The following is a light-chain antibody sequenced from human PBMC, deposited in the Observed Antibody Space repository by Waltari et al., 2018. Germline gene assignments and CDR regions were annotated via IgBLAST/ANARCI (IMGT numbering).Light chain of an antibody. CDR2: GVS. CDR1: QSVSNNY. CDR3: QQRSDWPPSIT. J-gene: IGKJ5*01. Sequence: ENVLTQSPGTLSLSPGERATLSCRASQSVSNNYLAWYQAKPGQPPRLLIYGVSLRATGIPDRFSGGGSGTDFTLTISRLEPEDSAVYYCQQRSDWPPSITFGQGTRLEI. V-gene: IGKV3D-20*02.